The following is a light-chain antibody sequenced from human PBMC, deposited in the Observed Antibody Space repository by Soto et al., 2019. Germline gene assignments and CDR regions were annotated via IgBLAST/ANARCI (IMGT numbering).Light chain of an antibody. V-gene: IGKV3-11*01. CDR3: QQRINWPLT. CDR2: GSF. J-gene: IGKJ4*01. Sequence: EIVLTQSPATLSLSPGERATLSCRAIQSISSHLAWYQQKPCQAPRLLISGSFNSATSIPARLSGSGSAADFTLTISSLELEDFAVDYCQQRINWPLTCGGGTKVEIK. CDR1: QSISSH.